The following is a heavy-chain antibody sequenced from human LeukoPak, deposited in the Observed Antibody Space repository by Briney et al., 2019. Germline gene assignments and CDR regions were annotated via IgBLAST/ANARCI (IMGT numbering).Heavy chain of an antibody. D-gene: IGHD3-9*01. Sequence: GGSLRLSCAASGFTFSSYGMHWVRQAPGKGPERVAVIWYDGSNKYYADSVKGRFTISRDNSKNTLYLQMNSLRAEDTAVYYCAKDRGYDIWGTNWFDPWGQGTLVTVSS. V-gene: IGHV3-30*02. CDR1: GFTFSSYG. CDR2: IWYDGSNK. J-gene: IGHJ5*02. CDR3: AKDRGYDIWGTNWFDP.